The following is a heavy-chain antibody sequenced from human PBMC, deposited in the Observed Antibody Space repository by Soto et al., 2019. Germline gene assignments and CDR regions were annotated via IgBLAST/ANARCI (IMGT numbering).Heavy chain of an antibody. Sequence: QVQLQESGPGLVKPSQTLSLTCTVSGDSISSGGYYWGWIRQHPGKGLEWIAYIYYSGITNYNPYLKSRVTISRDTSNSQFSLELSSVTAADTAVYYCARGYSSGYLGNWFDPWGQGTLVIVSS. CDR1: GDSISSGGYY. V-gene: IGHV4-31*03. CDR2: IYYSGIT. CDR3: ARGYSSGYLGNWFDP. D-gene: IGHD3-22*01. J-gene: IGHJ5*02.